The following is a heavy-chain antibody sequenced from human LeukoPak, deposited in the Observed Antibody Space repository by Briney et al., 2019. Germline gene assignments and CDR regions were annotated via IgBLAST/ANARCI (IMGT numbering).Heavy chain of an antibody. D-gene: IGHD3-10*02. CDR2: ISSSGSTI. Sequence: GGSLRLSCAASGFTFSNYEKNWVRPAPGEGLEWVSYISSSGSTIYYADSVKGRFTISRDNARNSLYLQMNSLRAEDTAVYYCAELGITMIGGVWGKGTTVTISS. J-gene: IGHJ6*04. CDR3: AELGITMIGGV. V-gene: IGHV3-48*03. CDR1: GFTFSNYE.